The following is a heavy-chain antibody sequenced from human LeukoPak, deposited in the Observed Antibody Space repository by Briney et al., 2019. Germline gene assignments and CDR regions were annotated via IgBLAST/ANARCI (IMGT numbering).Heavy chain of an antibody. Sequence: GGSLRLSCAASGFTVSYNYMSWVRQAPGKGLEWVSLIYSVGTTAYADSVKGRFTVSRDNSKNTLYLQMTSLRAEDTAVYFCARQGGDWYAFDYWGQGTLVTVSS. V-gene: IGHV3-66*04. CDR2: IYSVGTT. CDR1: GFTVSYNY. J-gene: IGHJ4*02. CDR3: ARQGGDWYAFDY. D-gene: IGHD6-19*01.